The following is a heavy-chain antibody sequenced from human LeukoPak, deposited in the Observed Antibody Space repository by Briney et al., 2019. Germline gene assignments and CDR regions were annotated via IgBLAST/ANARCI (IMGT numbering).Heavy chain of an antibody. V-gene: IGHV3-64D*09. CDR2: ISSNGSST. CDR3: VKDPGCSYGS. J-gene: IGHJ4*02. CDR1: GFTFSNYA. D-gene: IGHD5-18*01. Sequence: RGSLRLSCSASGFTFSNYAMHWVRQAPGKGLEYVSAISSNGSSTYYADSVKGRFTISRDNSKNTLYLQMSSLRAEDTAVYYCVKDPGCSYGSWGQGTLVTVSS.